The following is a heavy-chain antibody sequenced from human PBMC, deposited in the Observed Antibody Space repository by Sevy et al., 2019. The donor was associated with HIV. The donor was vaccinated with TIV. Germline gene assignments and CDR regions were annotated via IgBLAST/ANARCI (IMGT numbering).Heavy chain of an antibody. V-gene: IGHV3-33*01. CDR2: IWYDGTDK. D-gene: IGHD3-16*01. CDR1: GFIFSNYA. Sequence: RGSLRLSCATSGFIFSNYAMHWIRQAPGKGLEWVAVIWYDGTDKYYADSVQGRFTISRDNSKNTLYLQMNSLRVEDTAVYYCARYWGRDGHSIDYWGQGTLVTVSS. J-gene: IGHJ4*02. CDR3: ARYWGRDGHSIDY.